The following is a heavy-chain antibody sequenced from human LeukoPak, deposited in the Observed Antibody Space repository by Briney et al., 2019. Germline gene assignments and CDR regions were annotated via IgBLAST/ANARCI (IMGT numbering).Heavy chain of an antibody. CDR3: ARDSYGDANFDS. Sequence: PGGCLRLSCAASGFIVNTNYVTWVRQAPGGGLGWVSFIYADGTTYYADSVKGRFTISRDISKNEVYLQMNSLRPEDTAVYYCARDSYGDANFDSWGKGTLVTVSS. CDR1: GFIVNTNY. D-gene: IGHD4-17*01. J-gene: IGHJ4*02. V-gene: IGHV3-53*01. CDR2: IYADGTT.